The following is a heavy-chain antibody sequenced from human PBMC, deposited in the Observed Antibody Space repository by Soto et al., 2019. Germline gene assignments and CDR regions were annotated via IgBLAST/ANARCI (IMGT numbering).Heavy chain of an antibody. D-gene: IGHD2-21*02. CDR3: ARLPYCGGDCYSKYYYYYYGMDV. J-gene: IGHJ6*02. V-gene: IGHV5-51*01. CDR2: IYPGDSDT. CDR1: GYSSSSHW. Sequence: GESLKISCKGSGYSSSSHWIGWVRQMPGKGLEWMGIIYPGDSDTRYSPSFQGQVTISADKSISTAYLQWSSLKASDTAMYYCARLPYCGGDCYSKYYYYYYGMDVWGQGTTVTVSS.